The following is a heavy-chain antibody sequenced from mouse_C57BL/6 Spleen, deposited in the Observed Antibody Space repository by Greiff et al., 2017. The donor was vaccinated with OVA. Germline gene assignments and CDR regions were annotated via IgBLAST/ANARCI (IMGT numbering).Heavy chain of an antibody. CDR1: GYAFSSSW. Sequence: QVQLQQSGPELVKPGASVKISCKASGYAFSSSWMNWVKQRPGKGLEWIGRIYPGDGDTNYNGKFKGKATLTADKSSSTAYMQLSSLTSEDSAVYFCARAFYDYDVFDYWGQGTTLTVSS. D-gene: IGHD2-4*01. CDR3: ARAFYDYDVFDY. CDR2: IYPGDGDT. V-gene: IGHV1-82*01. J-gene: IGHJ2*01.